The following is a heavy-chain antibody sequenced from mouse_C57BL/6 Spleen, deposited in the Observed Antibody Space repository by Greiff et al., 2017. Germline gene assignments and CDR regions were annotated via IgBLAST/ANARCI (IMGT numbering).Heavy chain of an antibody. Sequence: VQLQQSGPELVKPGASVKISCKASGYSFTDYYMHWVKQSTGQSLEWIGVINPNYGTTSYNQKFKGKATLTVDQSSSTAYMQLNSLTSEDSAVYYCARSTTVVPFDYWGQGTTLTVSS. CDR2: INPNYGTT. D-gene: IGHD1-1*01. CDR3: ARSTTVVPFDY. J-gene: IGHJ2*01. CDR1: GYSFTDYY. V-gene: IGHV1-39*01.